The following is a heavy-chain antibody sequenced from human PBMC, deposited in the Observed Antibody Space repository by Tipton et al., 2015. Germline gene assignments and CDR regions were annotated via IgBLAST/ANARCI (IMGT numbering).Heavy chain of an antibody. CDR3: ASEVYDSSAYYSVFDY. D-gene: IGHD3-22*01. Sequence: TLSLTCDVSGYSISSGYYWGWIRQPPGKGLEWIGSISHSGNTYYNPSLKSRVTMSRDTSKNQFSLKLTSVTAADTAVYYCASEVYDSSAYYSVFDYWGQGTLVTVSS. J-gene: IGHJ4*02. CDR1: GYSISSGYY. V-gene: IGHV4-38-2*01. CDR2: ISHSGNT.